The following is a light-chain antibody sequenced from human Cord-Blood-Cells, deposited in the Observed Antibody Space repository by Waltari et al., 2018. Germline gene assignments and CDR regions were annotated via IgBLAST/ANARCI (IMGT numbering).Light chain of an antibody. J-gene: IGLJ3*02. Sequence: QSALTLHASVSGFPGTSITIYCTGTRRDVGGYNDISCYQQHPGKAPKLMIYDVTNRPSGVSNRFSGSKSGNTASLTISGLQAEDEADYYCSSYTSSSTVFGGGTKLPVL. CDR3: SSYTSSSTV. CDR2: DVT. CDR1: RRDVGGYND. V-gene: IGLV2-14*01.